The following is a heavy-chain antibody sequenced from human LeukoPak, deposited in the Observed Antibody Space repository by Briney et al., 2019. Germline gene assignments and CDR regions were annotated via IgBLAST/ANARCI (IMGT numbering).Heavy chain of an antibody. CDR2: ISSSGSTI. D-gene: IGHD2/OR15-2a*01. V-gene: IGHV3-48*03. J-gene: IGHJ4*02. Sequence: PGGSLRLSCAASGFTFSSYEMNWVRQAPGKGLEWVSYISSSGSTIYYADSVKGRFTISRDNAKNSLYLQMNSLRAEDTAVYYCARVSIRTADYWGQGTLVTVSS. CDR1: GFTFSSYE. CDR3: ARVSIRTADY.